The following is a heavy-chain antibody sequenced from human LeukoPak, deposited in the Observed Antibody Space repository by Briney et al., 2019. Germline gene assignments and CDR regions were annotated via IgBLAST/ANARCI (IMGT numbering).Heavy chain of an antibody. CDR2: IYYSGST. V-gene: IGHV4-59*01. Sequence: SETLSLTCTVSGGSISSYYWSWIRQPPGKGLEWIGYIYYSGSTNYNPSLKSRVTISVDTSKNQFSLKLSSVTAADTAVYYCARVGAAVAGDFDYWGQGTLVTASS. CDR3: ARVGAAVAGDFDY. D-gene: IGHD6-19*01. CDR1: GGSISSYY. J-gene: IGHJ4*02.